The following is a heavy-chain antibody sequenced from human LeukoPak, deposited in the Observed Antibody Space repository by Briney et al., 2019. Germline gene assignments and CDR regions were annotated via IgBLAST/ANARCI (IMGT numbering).Heavy chain of an antibody. CDR2: IYYSGST. V-gene: IGHV4-30-4*01. J-gene: IGHJ6*02. Sequence: PSETLSLTCAVYGGSFSDYYWSWTRQPPGKGLEWIGYIYYSGSTYYNPSLKSRVTISVDTSKNQFSLKLSSVTAADTAVYYCARSQAYYDGMDVWGQGTTVTVSS. CDR1: GGSFSDYY. CDR3: ARSQAYYDGMDV.